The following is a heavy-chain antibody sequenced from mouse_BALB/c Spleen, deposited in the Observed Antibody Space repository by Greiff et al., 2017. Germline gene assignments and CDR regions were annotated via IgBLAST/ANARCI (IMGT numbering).Heavy chain of an antibody. CDR3: TRRYGYPYYAMDY. D-gene: IGHD1-2*01. Sequence: QVQLQQSGAELVKPGASVKLSCKASGYTFTSYYMYWVKQRPGQGLEWIGGINPSNGGTNFNEKFKSKATLTVDKSSSTAYMQLSSLTSEDSAVYYCTRRYGYPYYAMDYWGQGTSVTVSS. CDR1: GYTFTSYY. CDR2: INPSNGGT. V-gene: IGHV1S81*02. J-gene: IGHJ4*01.